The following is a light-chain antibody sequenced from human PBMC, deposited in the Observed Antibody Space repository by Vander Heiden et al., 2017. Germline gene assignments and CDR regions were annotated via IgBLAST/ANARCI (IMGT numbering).Light chain of an antibody. V-gene: IGKV2-30*01. Sequence: DVVMTQSPLSLPVTLGQPASISCRSSQSLVYSDGNTYLNWFQQRPGQSPRRLIYKVSNRDSGVPDRFSGSGSGTDFTLKISRVVAEDVGVYYCMQGTHWPPMYTFGQGTKLEIK. CDR1: QSLVYSDGNTY. CDR3: MQGTHWPPMYT. J-gene: IGKJ2*01. CDR2: KVS.